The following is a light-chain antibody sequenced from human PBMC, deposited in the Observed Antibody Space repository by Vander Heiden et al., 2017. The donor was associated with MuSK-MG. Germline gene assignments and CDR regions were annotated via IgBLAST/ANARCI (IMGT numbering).Light chain of an antibody. CDR1: QSVLGSSNNNNH. CDR3: QQYYSSPRT. CDR2: WAS. J-gene: IGKJ3*01. Sequence: CKPSQSVLGSSNNNNHVAWYQQKPGQPPKLLIHWASTRESGVPDRFSGSGSGTDFTLTISRLQAEDVAVYYCQQYYSSPRTFGHGTKVDIK. V-gene: IGKV4-1*01.